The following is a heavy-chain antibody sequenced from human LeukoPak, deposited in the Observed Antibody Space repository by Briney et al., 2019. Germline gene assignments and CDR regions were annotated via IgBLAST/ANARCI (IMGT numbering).Heavy chain of an antibody. J-gene: IGHJ4*02. V-gene: IGHV4-39*01. Sequence: SETLSLTCTVSGGSIDNSHYYWRWIRQPPGEGLEWIASIHYSGSTHYNPSLKSRVTISVDTSKNQFSLKLSSVTAADTAVYYCVRLASGLIDYWGQGTLVTVSS. D-gene: IGHD6-19*01. CDR1: GGSIDNSHYY. CDR2: IHYSGST. CDR3: VRLASGLIDY.